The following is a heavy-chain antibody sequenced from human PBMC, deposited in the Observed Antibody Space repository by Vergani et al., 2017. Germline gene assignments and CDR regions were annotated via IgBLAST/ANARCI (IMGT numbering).Heavy chain of an antibody. CDR3: AKRNELAYSWFDP. V-gene: IGHV3-23*01. D-gene: IGHD1-7*01. Sequence: EVQLLESGGGLVQPGGSLRLSCAASGFTFSSYAMSWVRQAPGKGVEWVSAISGSGGSTYYADSVKGRFTITRDNSKNTLYLQMNSLRAEDTAVYYCAKRNELAYSWFDPWGQGTLVTVSS. J-gene: IGHJ5*02. CDR2: ISGSGGST. CDR1: GFTFSSYA.